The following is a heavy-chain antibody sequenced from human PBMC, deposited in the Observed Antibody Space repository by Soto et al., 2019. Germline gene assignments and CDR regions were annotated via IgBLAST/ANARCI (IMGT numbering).Heavy chain of an antibody. V-gene: IGHV1-69*02. Sequence: QVQLVQSGAEVKKPGSSVKVSCKASGGTFSSYTISWVRLAPGQGLEWMGRIIPILGIANYAQKFQGRVTITADKSTSTAYMELSSLRSEDTAVDYCASGSSSDYYYYGMDVWGQGTTVTVSS. D-gene: IGHD6-13*01. CDR1: GGTFSSYT. CDR3: ASGSSSDYYYYGMDV. J-gene: IGHJ6*02. CDR2: IIPILGIA.